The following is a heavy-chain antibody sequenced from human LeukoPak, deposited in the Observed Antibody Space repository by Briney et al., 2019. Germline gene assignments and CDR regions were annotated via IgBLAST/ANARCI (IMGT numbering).Heavy chain of an antibody. Sequence: GGSLRLSCSASGFTFSSYGMHWVRQAPGKGLEWVAFIRYDGSNKYYADSVKGRFTISRDNSKNTLYLQMNSLRAEDTAVYYCAKDAVTIFGVVYFDYWGQGTLVTVSS. CDR1: GFTFSSYG. J-gene: IGHJ4*02. D-gene: IGHD3-3*01. CDR3: AKDAVTIFGVVYFDY. V-gene: IGHV3-30*02. CDR2: IRYDGSNK.